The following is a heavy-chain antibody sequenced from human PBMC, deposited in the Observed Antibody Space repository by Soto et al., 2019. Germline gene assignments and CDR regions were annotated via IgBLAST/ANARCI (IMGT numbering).Heavy chain of an antibody. CDR1: GFTFSSYG. J-gene: IGHJ4*02. CDR2: ISYDGSNK. Sequence: QVQLVESGGGVVQPGRSLRLSCAASGFTFSSYGMHWVRQAPGKGLEWVAVISYDGSNKYYADSVEGRFTISRDNSKNTLYLQMNSLRAEDTVVYYCAKDCGVGATPGGDYWGQGTLVTVSS. V-gene: IGHV3-30*18. D-gene: IGHD1-26*01. CDR3: AKDCGVGATPGGDY.